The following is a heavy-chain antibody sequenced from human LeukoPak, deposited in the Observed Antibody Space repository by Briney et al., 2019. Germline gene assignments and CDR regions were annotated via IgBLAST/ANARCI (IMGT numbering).Heavy chain of an antibody. V-gene: IGHV3-7*03. CDR2: IKQDGSEK. Sequence: GGSLRLSCAASGFTFSNYWMSWVRQAPAGKGLEWVANIKQDGSEKYYMDSVKGRFTISRDNPKNSLYLQMNSLRAEDTAVYYCARDGYYGSGSHPYFDCWGQGTLVTVSS. CDR1: GFTFSNYW. D-gene: IGHD3-10*01. J-gene: IGHJ4*02. CDR3: ARDGYYGSGSHPYFDC.